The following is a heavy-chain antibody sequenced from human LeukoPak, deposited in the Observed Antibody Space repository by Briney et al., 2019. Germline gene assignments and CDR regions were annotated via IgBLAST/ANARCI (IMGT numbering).Heavy chain of an antibody. V-gene: IGHV3-23*01. CDR1: GITFGNYA. CDR3: AKDRGSSGYYSTFDY. CDR2: VSCSGGST. D-gene: IGHD3-22*01. J-gene: IGHJ4*02. Sequence: GGSLRLSCAASGITFGNYAMSWVRQAPGKGLEWVSSVSCSGGSTYYADSVKGRFTVSRDNSKNTLYLQMNSLRAEDTAVYYCAKDRGSSGYYSTFDYWGQGTLVTVSS.